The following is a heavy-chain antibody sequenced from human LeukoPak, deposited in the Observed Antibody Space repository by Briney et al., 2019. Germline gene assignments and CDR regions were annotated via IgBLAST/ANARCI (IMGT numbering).Heavy chain of an antibody. CDR2: IIPIFGTA. J-gene: IGHJ6*03. CDR3: ARDAGIVGATPWDYYYMDV. Sequence: GASVKVSCKASGGTFSSYAISWVRQAPGQGLEWMGGIIPIFGTANYAQKFQGRVTITTDESTSTGYMELSSLRSEDTAVYYRARDAGIVGATPWDYYYMDVWGKGTTVTVSS. D-gene: IGHD1-26*01. CDR1: GGTFSSYA. V-gene: IGHV1-69*05.